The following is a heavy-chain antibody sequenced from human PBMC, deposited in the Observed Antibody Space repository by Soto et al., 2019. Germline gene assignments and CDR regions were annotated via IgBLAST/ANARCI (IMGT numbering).Heavy chain of an antibody. V-gene: IGHV4-4*02. CDR3: ARRSSSSWPSDY. J-gene: IGHJ4*02. D-gene: IGHD6-13*01. CDR2: IYHSGST. Sequence: SETLSLTCAVSGGSISSSNWWSWVRQPPGKGLEWIGEIYHSGSTNYNPSLKSRVTISVDKSKNQFSLKLTSVTAADTAVYYCARRSSSSWPSDYWGQGTLVTVSS. CDR1: GGSISSSNW.